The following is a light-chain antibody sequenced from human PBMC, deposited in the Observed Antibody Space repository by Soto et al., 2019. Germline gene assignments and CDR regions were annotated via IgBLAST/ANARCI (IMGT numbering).Light chain of an antibody. CDR2: GNT. CDR3: LSFDSSLSVV. Sequence: QSVLTQPPSVSGAPGQRVTISCTGSRSNIGAGYDVHWYQQLPGRAPNLLVSGNTNRPSGVPDRFSGSKSGTSASLAITGLQAEDEADYYCLSFDSSLSVVFGGGTKLTVL. J-gene: IGLJ2*01. CDR1: RSNIGAGYD. V-gene: IGLV1-40*01.